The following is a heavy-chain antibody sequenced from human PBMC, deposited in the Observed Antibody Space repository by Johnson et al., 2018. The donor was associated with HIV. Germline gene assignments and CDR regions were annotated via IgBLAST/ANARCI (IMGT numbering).Heavy chain of an antibody. CDR2: ISYDGSNK. CDR1: GFTFSSYA. Sequence: VQLLESGGGVVQPGRSLRLSCAASGFTFSSYAMHWVRQAPGKGLEWVALISYDGSNKYYADSVKGRFTISRDNSKNTLYLQMNSLRAEDTAVYYCARAKGWELRDAFDIWGQGTMVTVSS. V-gene: IGHV3-30-3*01. J-gene: IGHJ3*02. D-gene: IGHD1-26*01. CDR3: ARAKGWELRDAFDI.